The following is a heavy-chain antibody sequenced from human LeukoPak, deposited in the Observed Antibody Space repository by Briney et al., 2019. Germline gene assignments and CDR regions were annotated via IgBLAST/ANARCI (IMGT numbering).Heavy chain of an antibody. CDR2: VNPTSGGT. J-gene: IGHJ4*02. D-gene: IGHD5-24*01. V-gene: IGHV1-2*02. Sequence: ASVKVSCKASGYTFTGYYMHWVRQAPGQGLEWMGWVNPTSGGTNYAQKFQGRVTMTRDTSISTAYMELSGLRSDDTAVYYCARVVVRDANNYKDYWGQGTLVTVSS. CDR3: ARVVVRDANNYKDY. CDR1: GYTFTGYY.